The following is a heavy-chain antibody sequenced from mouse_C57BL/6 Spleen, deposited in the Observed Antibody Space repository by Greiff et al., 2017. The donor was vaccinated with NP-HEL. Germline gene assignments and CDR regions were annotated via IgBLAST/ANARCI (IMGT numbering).Heavy chain of an antibody. D-gene: IGHD3-2*02. Sequence: EVQLKQSGPELVKPGASVKISCKASGYSFTGYYMNWVKQSPEKSLEWIGEINPSTGGTTYNQKFKAKATLTVDKSSSTAYMQLKSLTSEDSAVYYCARSTAQATDYAMDYWGQGTSVTVSS. J-gene: IGHJ4*01. CDR1: GYSFTGYY. CDR3: ARSTAQATDYAMDY. CDR2: INPSTGGT. V-gene: IGHV1-42*01.